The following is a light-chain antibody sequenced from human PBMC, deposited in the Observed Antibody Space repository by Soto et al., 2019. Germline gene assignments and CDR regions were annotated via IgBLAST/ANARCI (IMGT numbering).Light chain of an antibody. J-gene: IGKJ1*01. CDR2: KAT. CDR1: QRIDTW. CDR3: QQYETFSPWT. Sequence: DIQMTQSPSILSASVGDRVTITCRASQRIDTWLAWYQQKPGTAPKLLIYKATTLQSGVPSWFSGSGSGTEFTLAISSLEPDDFATYYCQQYETFSPWTFGQGTKVDI. V-gene: IGKV1-5*03.